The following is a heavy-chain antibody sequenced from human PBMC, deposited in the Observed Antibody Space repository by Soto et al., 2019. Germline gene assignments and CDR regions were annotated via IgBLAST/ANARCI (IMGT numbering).Heavy chain of an antibody. CDR3: ARLEGLATISYYFDF. V-gene: IGHV4-39*01. D-gene: IGHD3-9*01. Sequence: PEETLSVTCSVWDDSINSDKYYWGWIRQPPGKGLEWIGSIYYRGNTYYNPSLQTRVTISLDKSKSQFSLKLNSVTAADSAVYFCARLEGLATISYYFDFWGQGALVTVSS. J-gene: IGHJ4*02. CDR2: IYYRGNT. CDR1: DDSINSDKYY.